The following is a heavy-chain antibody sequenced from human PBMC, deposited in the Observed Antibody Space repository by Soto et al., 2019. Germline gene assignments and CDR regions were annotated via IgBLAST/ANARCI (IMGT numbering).Heavy chain of an antibody. V-gene: IGHV4-30-4*01. J-gene: IGHJ3*01. CDR2: IYYSGSI. CDR1: GASINSGDYY. Sequence: QVQLQESGPGLVKPSQTLSLTCTVSGASINSGDYYWSWIRQPPGKGLEWIGYIYYSGSIYHNPSLKRRVIISVDMPKNQFSPKLSSVTAADTAVYYCDTVPTYYYDGSGYANAFDVWGQGTMVTVSS. D-gene: IGHD3-22*01. CDR3: DTVPTYYYDGSGYANAFDV.